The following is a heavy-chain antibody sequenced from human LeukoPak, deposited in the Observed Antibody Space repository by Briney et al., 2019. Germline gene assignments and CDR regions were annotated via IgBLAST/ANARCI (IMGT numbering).Heavy chain of an antibody. V-gene: IGHV4-59*01. CDR1: GGSISSYY. D-gene: IGHD6-13*01. CDR2: VSYTGTT. J-gene: IGHJ4*02. CDR3: AREAYSSSFFYFDY. Sequence: SETLSLTCTVSGGSISSYYWSWIRQPPGRGQEWIGYVSYTGTTNYNSSLKSRVTISLDRSKNQFSLKLSSVTAADTAVYYCAREAYSSSFFYFDYWGQGTLVTVSS.